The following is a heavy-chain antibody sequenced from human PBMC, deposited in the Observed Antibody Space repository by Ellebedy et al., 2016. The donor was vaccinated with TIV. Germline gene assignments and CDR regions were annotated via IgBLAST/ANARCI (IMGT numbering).Heavy chain of an antibody. CDR2: IRQDGNEK. Sequence: GESLKISCAASGFTFSSFWMQWVRQAPGKGLEWVANIRQDGNEKYYADSVKGRFTISRDNARNSLLLQMNSLRAEDTAIYYCARRYFDLWGRGTLVTVSS. CDR1: GFTFSSFW. V-gene: IGHV3-7*01. CDR3: ARRYFDL. J-gene: IGHJ2*01.